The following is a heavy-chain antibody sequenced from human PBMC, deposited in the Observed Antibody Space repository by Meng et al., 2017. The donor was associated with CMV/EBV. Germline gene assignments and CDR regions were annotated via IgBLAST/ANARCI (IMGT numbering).Heavy chain of an antibody. CDR2: INPNSGGT. J-gene: IGHJ6*02. CDR3: ASGSRDSVYYYYGMDV. D-gene: IGHD2-15*01. Sequence: ASVKVSCKASGYTFTGYYMHWVRQAPGQGLEWMGWINPNSGGTNYAQKFQGRVTMTRDTSISTAYTELSRLRSDDTAVYYCASGSRDSVYYYYGMDVWGQGTTVTVSS. CDR1: GYTFTGYY. V-gene: IGHV1-2*02.